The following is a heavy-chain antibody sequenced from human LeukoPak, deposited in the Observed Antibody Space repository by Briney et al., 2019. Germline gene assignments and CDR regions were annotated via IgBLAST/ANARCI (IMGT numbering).Heavy chain of an antibody. CDR2: IKQGGSET. J-gene: IGHJ3*02. V-gene: IGHV3-7*01. CDR3: ARGVLYSTDAFDI. Sequence: TGGSLRLSCAASGFTFSSYCMTWVRQAPGKGLEWVANIKQGGSETYYVDSVKGRFAISRDIAKNSLYLQMNSLRAEDTAVYYCARGVLYSTDAFDIWGQGTMVIVSS. CDR1: GFTFSSYC. D-gene: IGHD5-18*01.